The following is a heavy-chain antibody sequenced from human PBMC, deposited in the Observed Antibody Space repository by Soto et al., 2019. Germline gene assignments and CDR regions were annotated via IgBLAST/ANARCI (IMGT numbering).Heavy chain of an antibody. CDR2: IYHNGST. Sequence: PSETLSLTCAVSGGSISSSNWWSWVRQPPGKGLEWIGEIYHNGSTNYNPSLKSRVTKSVDKSKNHFSLKLSSVSAADTAVYYCARAAMGGSSWPFDYWGQGTLVTVS. CDR3: ARAAMGGSSWPFDY. D-gene: IGHD6-13*01. J-gene: IGHJ4*02. CDR1: GGSISSSNW. V-gene: IGHV4-4*02.